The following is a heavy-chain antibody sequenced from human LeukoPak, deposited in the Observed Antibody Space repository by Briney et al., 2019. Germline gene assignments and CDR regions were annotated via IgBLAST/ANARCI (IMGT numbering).Heavy chain of an antibody. CDR2: IKQDGSEK. V-gene: IGHV3-7*01. J-gene: IGHJ4*02. Sequence: GGSLRLSCAASGFTFTESWMSWVRQAPGKGLEWVANIKQDGSEKYYVDSVEGRFTISRDNAKNSISLQMNSLRGEDTAVYYCVRALGSSSGDYWGQGTMVTVAS. D-gene: IGHD6-6*01. CDR1: GFTFTESW. CDR3: VRALGSSSGDY.